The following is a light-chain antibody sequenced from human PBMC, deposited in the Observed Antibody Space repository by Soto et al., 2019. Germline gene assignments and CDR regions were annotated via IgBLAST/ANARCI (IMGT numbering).Light chain of an antibody. CDR2: DVS. Sequence: QSVLTQPASVSGSPGQSITISCTGTSSDVGGYNYVSWYQQHPGKAPKLMIYDVSKRPSGVPDRFSGSKSGNTASLTVSGLQAEDEADYYCSSYAGSDLYVFGSGTKVTVL. CDR3: SSYAGSDLYV. CDR1: SSDVGGYNY. V-gene: IGLV2-8*01. J-gene: IGLJ1*01.